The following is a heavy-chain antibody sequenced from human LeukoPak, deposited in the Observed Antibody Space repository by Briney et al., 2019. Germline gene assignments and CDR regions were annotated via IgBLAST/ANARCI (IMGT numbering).Heavy chain of an antibody. CDR3: ARGHLLNGWFKYDAFEI. CDR1: GSSITNYY. Sequence: ASETLSLTCTVSGSSITNYYWSWIRQPPGKGLEWIGYIYYSGSTNYNPSLKSRVTISVDTSKNQFSLKLTSVTAADTAVYYCARGHLLNGWFKYDAFEIWGQGTMVTVSS. V-gene: IGHV4-59*01. D-gene: IGHD6-19*01. J-gene: IGHJ3*02. CDR2: IYYSGST.